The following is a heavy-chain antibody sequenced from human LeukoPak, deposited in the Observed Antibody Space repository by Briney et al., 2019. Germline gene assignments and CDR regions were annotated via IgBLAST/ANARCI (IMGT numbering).Heavy chain of an antibody. V-gene: IGHV4-59*12. CDR1: GGSISSYY. CDR3: ASQLRYCSSTSCPPNYFDY. Sequence: SETLSLTCSVSGGSISSYYWSWIRQPPGKGLEWIGYISYSGSTYYNPSLKSRVTISVDTSKNQFSLKLSSVTAADTAVYYCASQLRYCSSTSCPPNYFDYWGQGTLVTVSS. D-gene: IGHD2-2*01. CDR2: ISYSGST. J-gene: IGHJ4*02.